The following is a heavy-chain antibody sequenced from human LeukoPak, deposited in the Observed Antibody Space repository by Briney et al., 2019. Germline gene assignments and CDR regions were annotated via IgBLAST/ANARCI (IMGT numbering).Heavy chain of an antibody. J-gene: IGHJ4*02. CDR3: AKGPPGFDY. CDR1: GFTFSSYG. Sequence: PGRSLGLSCAASGFTFSSYGMHWVRQAPGKGLEWVAVISYDGSNKYYADSVKGRFTISRDNSKNTLYLQMNSLRAEDTAVYYCAKGPPGFDYWGQGTLVTVSS. V-gene: IGHV3-30*18. CDR2: ISYDGSNK. D-gene: IGHD1-14*01.